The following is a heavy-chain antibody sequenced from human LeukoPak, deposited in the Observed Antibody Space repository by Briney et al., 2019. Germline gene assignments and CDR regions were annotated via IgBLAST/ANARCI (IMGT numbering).Heavy chain of an antibody. CDR2: IYYSGST. D-gene: IGHD4-17*01. CDR3: ARVIRPYYFDY. Sequence: SETLSLTCTVSGGSTSSYYWSWIRQPPGKGLEWIGYIYYSGSTNYNPSPKSRVTISVDTSKNQFSLKLSSVTAADTAVYYCARVIRPYYFDYWGQGTLVTVSS. V-gene: IGHV4-59*01. J-gene: IGHJ4*02. CDR1: GGSTSSYY.